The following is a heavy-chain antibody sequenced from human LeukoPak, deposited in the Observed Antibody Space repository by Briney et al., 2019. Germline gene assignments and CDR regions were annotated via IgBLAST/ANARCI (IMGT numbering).Heavy chain of an antibody. CDR1: GFTFSSYA. D-gene: IGHD3-9*01. CDR2: MSSDGNTE. V-gene: IGHV3-30*04. Sequence: GGSLRLSCSASGFTFSSYAMHWVRQAPGKGLEWVAIMSSDGNTEYYADSVKGRFTISRDNSRNTLYLQMNSLRVEDTAVYYCARDLRKGRYFDYWGQGTLVTVSS. CDR3: ARDLRKGRYFDY. J-gene: IGHJ4*02.